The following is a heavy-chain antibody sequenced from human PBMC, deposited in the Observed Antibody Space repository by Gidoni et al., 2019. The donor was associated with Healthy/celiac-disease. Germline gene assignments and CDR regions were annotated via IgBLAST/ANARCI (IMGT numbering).Heavy chain of an antibody. CDR2: IYYRGST. D-gene: IGHD3-10*01. CDR1: GGSISRYY. Sequence: QVQLQESGPGLVKPSETLSLTCTVPGGSISRYYWSWIRQPPGKGPEWIGYIYYRGSTNYNPSLKSRVTISVDTSKNQFALKLSSVTAADTAVYYCARGPRITMVRGVIRPTHYYGMDVWGQGTTVTVSS. V-gene: IGHV4-59*01. CDR3: ARGPRITMVRGVIRPTHYYGMDV. J-gene: IGHJ6*02.